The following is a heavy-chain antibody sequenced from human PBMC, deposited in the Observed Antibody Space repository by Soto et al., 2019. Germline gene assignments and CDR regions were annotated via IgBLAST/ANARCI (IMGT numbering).Heavy chain of an antibody. J-gene: IGHJ3*02. V-gene: IGHV1-18*01. CDR1: GYTFTSYG. D-gene: IGHD3-10*01. Sequence: GASVKVSCKASGYTFTSYGISCARQAPGQGLEWMGWISAYNGSTNYAQKLQGRVTMTTDTSTSTAYMELRSLRSDDTAVYYCARRVIGELPRVNAFDIWGQGTMVTVSS. CDR3: ARRVIGELPRVNAFDI. CDR2: ISAYNGST.